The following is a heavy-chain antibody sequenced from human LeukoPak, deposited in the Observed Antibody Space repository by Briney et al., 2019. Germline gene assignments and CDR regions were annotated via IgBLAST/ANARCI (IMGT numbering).Heavy chain of an antibody. CDR3: AKTPAALVRGGYYFDS. Sequence: SETLSLTCAVYGGSFSDYYWNRIRQPPGKGLEWIGEINHSGSTNYNPYLKTRVTISVDTSKNQFSLKLNSATAADTAVYFCAKTPAALVRGGYYFDSWGQGTLVTVSS. CDR2: INHSGST. V-gene: IGHV4-34*01. J-gene: IGHJ4*02. CDR1: GGSFSDYY. D-gene: IGHD6-6*01.